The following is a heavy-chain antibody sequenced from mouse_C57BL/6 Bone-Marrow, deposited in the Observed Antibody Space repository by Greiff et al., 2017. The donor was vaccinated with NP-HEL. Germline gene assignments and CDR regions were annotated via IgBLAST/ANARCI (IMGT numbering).Heavy chain of an antibody. Sequence: VQLQQSGAELVRPGASVKLSCTASGFNIKDDYMHWVKQRPEQGLEWIGWIDPENGDTEYASKFQGKATITADTSSNTAYLQLSSLTSEDTAVYYCTTPTMVTYYFDYGGQGTTLTVSS. CDR2: IDPENGDT. D-gene: IGHD2-9*01. CDR1: GFNIKDDY. J-gene: IGHJ2*01. V-gene: IGHV14-4*01. CDR3: TTPTMVTYYFDY.